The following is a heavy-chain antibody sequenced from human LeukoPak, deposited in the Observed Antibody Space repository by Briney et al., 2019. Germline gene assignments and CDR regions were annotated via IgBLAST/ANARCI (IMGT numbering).Heavy chain of an antibody. CDR3: TRVLTTDRGWYTFEF. D-gene: IGHD6-19*01. CDR2: ARNKPNSCST. J-gene: IGHJ4*02. CDR1: GFTFSDHH. V-gene: IGHV3-72*01. Sequence: PGGSLRLSCEGSGFTFSDHHMDWVRQAPGMGLEWGGRGPARNKPNSCSTQYATSVRGRFTISRDDSKNSLYLQISSLTTEDTAMYYCTRVLTTDRGWYTFEFWGQGVLVTVSS.